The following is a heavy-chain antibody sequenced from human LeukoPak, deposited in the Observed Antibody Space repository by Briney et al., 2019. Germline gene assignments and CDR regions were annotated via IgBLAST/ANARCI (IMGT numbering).Heavy chain of an antibody. CDR3: ARLDYDSSGYYSHFDY. D-gene: IGHD3-22*01. V-gene: IGHV1-46*01. CDR1: GYTFTSYG. Sequence: ASVKVSCKASGYTFTSYGISWVRQAPGQGLEWMGIINPSGGSTSYAQKFQGRVTMTRDTSTSTVYMELSSLRSEDTAVYYCARLDYDSSGYYSHFDYWGQGTLVTVSS. J-gene: IGHJ4*02. CDR2: INPSGGST.